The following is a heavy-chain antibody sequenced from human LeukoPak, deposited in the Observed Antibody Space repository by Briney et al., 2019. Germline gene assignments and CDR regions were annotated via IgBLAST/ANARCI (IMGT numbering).Heavy chain of an antibody. Sequence: GGSLRLSCAASGFTFDDYAMHWVRQAPGKGLEWVSGISWNSGSIGYADSVKGRFTISRDNAKNSLYLQMNSLRAEDTALYYCAKSGSDGRGLMRDSSGYYFDYWGQGTLVTVSS. CDR3: AKSGSDGRGLMRDSSGYYFDY. J-gene: IGHJ4*02. CDR2: ISWNSGSI. CDR1: GFTFDDYA. V-gene: IGHV3-9*01. D-gene: IGHD3-22*01.